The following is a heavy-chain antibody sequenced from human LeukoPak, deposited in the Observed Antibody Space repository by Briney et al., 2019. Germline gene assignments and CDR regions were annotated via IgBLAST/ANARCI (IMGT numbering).Heavy chain of an antibody. Sequence: ASVKVSCKTSEYTFTTYPIYWVRQAPGQGLEWMGWVSTGNGNTKYSQKFYGRVTITRDTSASTAYMELSSLRSEDTTVYYCARDLAGRFDFWGQGTLVTVSS. CDR3: ARDLAGRFDF. V-gene: IGHV1-3*04. D-gene: IGHD1-26*01. CDR1: EYTFTTYP. J-gene: IGHJ4*02. CDR2: VSTGNGNT.